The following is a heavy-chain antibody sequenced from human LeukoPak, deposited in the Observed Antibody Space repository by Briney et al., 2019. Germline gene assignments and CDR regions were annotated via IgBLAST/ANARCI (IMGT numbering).Heavy chain of an antibody. CDR2: IIPIFGTA. D-gene: IGHD6-13*01. V-gene: IGHV1-69*05. Sequence: SVKVSCKASGGTFSSYAISWVRQAPGQGLEWMGGIIPIFGTANYAQKFQGRVTITTDESTSTAYMELSSLRSEDTPVYYCARGTIAAHGFDYWGQGTLVTVSS. J-gene: IGHJ4*02. CDR1: GGTFSSYA. CDR3: ARGTIAAHGFDY.